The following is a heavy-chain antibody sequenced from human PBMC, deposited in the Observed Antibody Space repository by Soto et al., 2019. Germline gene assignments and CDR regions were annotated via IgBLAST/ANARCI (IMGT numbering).Heavy chain of an antibody. D-gene: IGHD3-10*01. CDR1: GFTFSSYG. CDR2: ISYDGSNK. V-gene: IGHV3-30*18. CDR3: AKEEVTMVRGVIKDYYGMDV. Sequence: HPGGSLRLSCAASGFTFSSYGMHWVRQAPGKGLEWVAVISYDGSNKYYADSVKGRFTISRDNSKNTLYLQMNSLRAEDTAVYYCAKEEVTMVRGVIKDYYGMDVWGQGTTVTVSS. J-gene: IGHJ6*02.